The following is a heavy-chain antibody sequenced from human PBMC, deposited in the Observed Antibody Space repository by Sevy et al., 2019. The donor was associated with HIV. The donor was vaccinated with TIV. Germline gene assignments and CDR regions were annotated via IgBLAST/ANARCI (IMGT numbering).Heavy chain of an antibody. CDR1: GGSISTYY. CDR3: ARLSRNNVGVTGVRRDGLDV. D-gene: IGHD2-21*02. J-gene: IGHJ3*01. Sequence: SENLSLTCTVSGGSISTYYWSWIRQPPGKGLQWIGYIYYTGKTNYNPSLQTPVTMSIDTSKNQFSLRLSSVTSADTAMYYCARLSRNNVGVTGVRRDGLDVWGQGTMVTVSS. V-gene: IGHV4-59*01. CDR2: IYYTGKT.